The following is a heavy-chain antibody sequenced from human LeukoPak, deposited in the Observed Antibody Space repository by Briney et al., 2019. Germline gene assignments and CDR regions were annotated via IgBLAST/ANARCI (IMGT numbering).Heavy chain of an antibody. V-gene: IGHV4-59*01. CDR3: ARYLGGNANVFFDY. Sequence: SETLSLTCTVSGGSISSYYWSWIRQPPGKGLEWIGYIYYSGSTNYNPSLKSRVTISVDTSKNRFSLKLSSVTAADTAVYYCARYLGGNANVFFDYWGQGTLVTVSS. J-gene: IGHJ4*02. CDR1: GGSISSYY. CDR2: IYYSGST. D-gene: IGHD4-23*01.